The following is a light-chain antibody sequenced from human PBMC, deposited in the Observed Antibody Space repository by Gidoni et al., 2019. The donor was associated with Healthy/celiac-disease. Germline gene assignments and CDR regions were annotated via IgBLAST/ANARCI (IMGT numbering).Light chain of an antibody. Sequence: DIQMTQSPSTLSASVGDRVTITCRASQSISSWLAWYQQKPGKAPKLLIYDASSLESGVPSRFSGSGSGTEFTLTISSLQPDDFATYYCQQYNSYSSHRFGQXTRLEIK. CDR3: QQYNSYSSHR. CDR2: DAS. V-gene: IGKV1-5*01. J-gene: IGKJ5*01. CDR1: QSISSW.